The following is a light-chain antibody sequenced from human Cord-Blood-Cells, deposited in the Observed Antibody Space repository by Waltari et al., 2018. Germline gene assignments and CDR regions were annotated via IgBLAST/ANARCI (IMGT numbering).Light chain of an antibody. CDR1: NTDVGGSNN. Sequence: QSALTQPPSASGSPGQSVTISCPGTNTDVGGSNNGSWYQQHPGKAPKLKIYEVSKRPSGVPDRFSGSKSGNTASLTVSGLQAEDEADYYCSSYAGSNNGVFGTGTKVTVL. J-gene: IGLJ1*01. CDR3: SSYAGSNNGV. V-gene: IGLV2-8*01. CDR2: EVS.